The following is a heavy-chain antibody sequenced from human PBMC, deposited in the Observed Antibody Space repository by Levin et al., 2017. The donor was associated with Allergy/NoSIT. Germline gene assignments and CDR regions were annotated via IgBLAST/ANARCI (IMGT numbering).Heavy chain of an antibody. Sequence: GGSLRLSCAASGFTFNAYAMHWVRQAPGKGLEWVVIISYDGNDKYYADSVKGRFTISRDNAKNTLYLQMNSLRAEDTAVYYCAKEGRRDGYNLRSGMDVWGQGTTVTVSS. V-gene: IGHV3-30*18. J-gene: IGHJ6*02. D-gene: IGHD5-24*01. CDR2: ISYDGNDK. CDR1: GFTFNAYA. CDR3: AKEGRRDGYNLRSGMDV.